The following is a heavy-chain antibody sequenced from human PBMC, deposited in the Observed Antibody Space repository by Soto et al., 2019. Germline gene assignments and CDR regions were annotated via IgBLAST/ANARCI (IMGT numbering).Heavy chain of an antibody. J-gene: IGHJ5*02. D-gene: IGHD2-21*02. Sequence: TLSLTCTVSGGSISSSSYFWGWIRQPPGKGLEWIGSIYYSGSTYYNPSLKSRVTVSVDTSKNQFSLKLSSVTAADTAVYYCARHPSDFWFDPWGQGTLVTVSS. CDR3: ARHPSDFWFDP. CDR1: GGSISSSSYF. V-gene: IGHV4-39*01. CDR2: IYYSGST.